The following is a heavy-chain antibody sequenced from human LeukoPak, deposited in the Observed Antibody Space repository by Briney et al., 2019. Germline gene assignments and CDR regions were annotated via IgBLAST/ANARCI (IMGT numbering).Heavy chain of an antibody. CDR3: ARVRDGDYFDY. V-gene: IGHV3-66*01. CDR2: IYSGGST. CDR1: GFTFSSYG. Sequence: GGSLRLSCAASGFTFSSYGMHWVRQAPGKGLEWVSVIYSGGSTYYADSVKGRFTISRDNSKNTLYLQMDSLRAEDTAVYYCARVRDGDYFDYWGQGTLVTVSS. J-gene: IGHJ4*02.